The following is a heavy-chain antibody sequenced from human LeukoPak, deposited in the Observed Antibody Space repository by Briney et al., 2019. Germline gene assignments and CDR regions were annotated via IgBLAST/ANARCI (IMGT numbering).Heavy chain of an antibody. J-gene: IGHJ5*02. CDR2: INPNSGGT. CDR3: ARDGGDCSSTSCYTALDP. Sequence: GASVKVSCKASGYTFTGCYMHWVRQAPGQGLEWMGWINPNSGGTNYAQKFQGRVTMTRDTSISTAYMELSRLRSDDTAVYYCARDGGDCSSTSCYTALDPWGQGTLVTVSS. V-gene: IGHV1-2*02. CDR1: GYTFTGCY. D-gene: IGHD2-2*02.